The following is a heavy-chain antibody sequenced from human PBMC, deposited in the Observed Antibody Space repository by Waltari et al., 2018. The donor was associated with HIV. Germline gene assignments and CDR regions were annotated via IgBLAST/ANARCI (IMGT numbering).Heavy chain of an antibody. CDR2: IRGRGET. D-gene: IGHD3-10*01. V-gene: IGHV3-23*01. CDR3: VKDSGRAADVFDL. J-gene: IGHJ3*01. Sequence: QLLESGGGLVEPGGSLRLACAASGFIFTDFAMDWVRQAPGKGLEWVSAIRGRGETFYADSVKGRFTISRDNSKNTLYLQMNSLRADDAAVYYCVKDSGRAADVFDLWGQGTMVTVSS. CDR1: GFIFTDFA.